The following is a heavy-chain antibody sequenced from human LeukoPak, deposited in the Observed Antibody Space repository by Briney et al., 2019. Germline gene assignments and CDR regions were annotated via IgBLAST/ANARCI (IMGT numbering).Heavy chain of an antibody. CDR1: GYTFTSYY. CDR2: IIPIFGTA. J-gene: IGHJ5*02. V-gene: IGHV1-69*13. Sequence: SVKVSCKASGYTFTSYYMHWVRQAPGQGLEWMGGIIPIFGTANYAQKFQGRVTITADESTSTAYMELSSLRSEDTAVYYCARDLIVATIHHNNWFDPWGQGTLVTVSS. CDR3: ARDLIVATIHHNNWFDP. D-gene: IGHD5-12*01.